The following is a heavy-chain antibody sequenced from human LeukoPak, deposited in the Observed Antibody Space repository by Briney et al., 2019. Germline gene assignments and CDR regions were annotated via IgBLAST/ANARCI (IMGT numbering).Heavy chain of an antibody. CDR1: GFTFSSSGFTFSSYG. D-gene: IGHD3-3*02. Sequence: PGGSLRLSCAASGFTFSSSGFTFSSYGMHWVRQAPGKGLEWVAFIRYDGSNKYYADSVRGRFTISRDNSKNTVYLQMNGLRPEDAAVYYCAKDQDIFGVVGRDMDVWGKGTTVTVSS. CDR2: IRYDGSNK. CDR3: AKDQDIFGVVGRDMDV. J-gene: IGHJ6*03. V-gene: IGHV3-30*02.